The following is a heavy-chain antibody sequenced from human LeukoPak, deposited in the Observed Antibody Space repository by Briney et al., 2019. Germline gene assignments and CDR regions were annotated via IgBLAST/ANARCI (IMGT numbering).Heavy chain of an antibody. CDR3: ARGNGAPTYYDFWSGYPPLDY. V-gene: IGHV3-7*01. CDR2: TKQDGSEK. CDR1: GFTFSSYW. J-gene: IGHJ4*02. D-gene: IGHD3-3*01. Sequence: PGGSLRLSCAASGFTFSSYWMSWVRQAPGKGLEWVANTKQDGSEKYYVDSVKGRFTISRDNAKNSLYLQMNSLRAEDTAVYYCARGNGAPTYYDFWSGYPPLDYWGQGTLVTVSS.